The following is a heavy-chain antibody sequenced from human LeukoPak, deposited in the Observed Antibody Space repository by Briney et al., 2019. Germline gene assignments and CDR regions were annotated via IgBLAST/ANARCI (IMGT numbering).Heavy chain of an antibody. Sequence: GGSLTLSCAASGFTFSSYGMSWVRQAPGKGLEWVSAISGSGGSTYYADSVKGRFTISRDNSKNTLCLQMNSLRAEDTAVYYCANRYFDWSYFDYWGQGTLVTVSS. J-gene: IGHJ4*02. V-gene: IGHV3-23*01. CDR2: ISGSGGST. D-gene: IGHD3-9*01. CDR3: ANRYFDWSYFDY. CDR1: GFTFSSYG.